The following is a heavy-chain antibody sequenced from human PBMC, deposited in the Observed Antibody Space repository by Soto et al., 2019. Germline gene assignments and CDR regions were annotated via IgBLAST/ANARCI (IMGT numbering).Heavy chain of an antibody. CDR3: ARATYYDILTGYYSEGDYYGMDV. J-gene: IGHJ6*02. D-gene: IGHD3-9*01. V-gene: IGHV4-59*01. CDR2: IYYSGST. Sequence: SETLSLTCTVSGGSISSYYWSWIRQPPGKGLEWIGYIYYSGSTNYNPSLKSRVTISVDTSKNQFSLKLSSVTAADTAVYYCARATYYDILTGYYSEGDYYGMDVWGQGTTVTVSS. CDR1: GGSISSYY.